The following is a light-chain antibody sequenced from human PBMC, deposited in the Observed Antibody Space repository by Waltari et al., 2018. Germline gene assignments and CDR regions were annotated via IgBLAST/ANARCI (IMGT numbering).Light chain of an antibody. Sequence: QSVLTQPPSGSGAPGQRVTISCTGSSSNIGAGYDVHGYQQLPGTAPKLLIYCTRNRPSGVLDRFSGSKSGTSASLAITGLQAEEESDYYCRSYDSSLSALVFGGGTKLTVL. CDR1: SSNIGAGYD. V-gene: IGLV1-40*01. J-gene: IGLJ3*02. CDR3: RSYDSSLSALV. CDR2: CTR.